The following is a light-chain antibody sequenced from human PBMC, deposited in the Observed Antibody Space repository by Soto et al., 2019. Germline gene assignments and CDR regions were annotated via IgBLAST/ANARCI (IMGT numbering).Light chain of an antibody. CDR3: QSYDSSLSGWV. V-gene: IGLV1-40*01. J-gene: IGLJ7*01. CDR2: GNS. CDR1: SSNIGAGYD. Sequence: QSVLTQPPSVSGAPGQRVTISCTASSSNIGAGYDVHWYQQLPGTVPKLLIYGNSNRPSGVPDRFSGSKSGTSASLAITGLQAEDEADYYCQSYDSSLSGWVFGGRTQLTVL.